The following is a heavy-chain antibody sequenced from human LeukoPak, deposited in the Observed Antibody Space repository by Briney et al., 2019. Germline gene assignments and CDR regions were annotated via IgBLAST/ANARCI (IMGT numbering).Heavy chain of an antibody. CDR3: HGSGSYYPKAFDY. Sequence: PGESLRLSCAASGFTVSSNYMSWVRQAPGKGLEWVSVIYSGGSTYYADSVKGRFTISRDNSKNTLYLQMNSLRAEDTAVYYCHGSGSYYPKAFDYWGQGTLVTVSS. CDR2: IYSGGST. D-gene: IGHD3-10*01. V-gene: IGHV3-66*01. J-gene: IGHJ4*02. CDR1: GFTVSSNY.